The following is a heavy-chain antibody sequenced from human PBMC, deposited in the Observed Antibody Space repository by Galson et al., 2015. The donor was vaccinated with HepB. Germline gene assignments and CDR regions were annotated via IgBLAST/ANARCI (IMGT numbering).Heavy chain of an antibody. CDR1: GFTVSSNY. D-gene: IGHD2-21*02. Sequence: SLRLSCAASGFTVSSNYMSWVRQAPGKGLEWVSVIYSGGSTYYADSVKGRFTISRDNSKNTLYLQMNSLRAEDTAVYYCASRLAYCGGDCYLFWYFDLWGRGTLVTVSS. V-gene: IGHV3-66*01. CDR3: ASRLAYCGGDCYLFWYFDL. J-gene: IGHJ2*01. CDR2: IYSGGST.